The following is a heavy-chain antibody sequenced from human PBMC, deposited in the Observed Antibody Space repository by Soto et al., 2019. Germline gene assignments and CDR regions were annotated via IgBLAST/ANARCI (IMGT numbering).Heavy chain of an antibody. CDR1: GGTFSSYT. Sequence: QVQLVQSGAEVKKPGSSVKVSCKASGGTFSSYTISWVRQAPGQGLEWMGRIIPILGIANYAQKFQGRVTITANKSTSTAYMELSSLRSEDTAVYYCAREGVGAPYYYYGMDVRGQGTTVTVSS. CDR2: IIPILGIA. CDR3: AREGVGAPYYYYGMDV. J-gene: IGHJ6*02. D-gene: IGHD1-26*01. V-gene: IGHV1-69*08.